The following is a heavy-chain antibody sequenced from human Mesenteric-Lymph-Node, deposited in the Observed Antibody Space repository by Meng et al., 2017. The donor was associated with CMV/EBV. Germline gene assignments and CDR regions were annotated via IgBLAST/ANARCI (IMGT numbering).Heavy chain of an antibody. V-gene: IGHV1-8*01. CDR2: MNPNSGNT. CDR3: ARLRLYYYYYYGMDV. D-gene: IGHD6-25*01. J-gene: IGHJ6*02. Sequence: ASVKVSCKASGYTFTSYDINWVRQATGQGLEWMGWMNPNSGNTGYAQKFQGRVTMTRNTSISTAYMELSSLRSEDTAVYYCARLRLYYYYYYGMDVWGQRTTVTVSS. CDR1: GYTFTSYD.